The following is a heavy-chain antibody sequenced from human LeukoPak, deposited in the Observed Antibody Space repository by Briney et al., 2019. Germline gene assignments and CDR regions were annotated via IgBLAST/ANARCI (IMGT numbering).Heavy chain of an antibody. CDR3: AKDEQYCSGGSCQFYFDY. V-gene: IGHV3-23*01. J-gene: IGHJ4*02. Sequence: GGSLRLSCAASGFTFSNYSMNWVRQAPGKGLEWVSAISGSGGSTYYADSVKGRFTISRDNSKNTLYLQMNSLRAEDTAVYYCAKDEQYCSGGSCQFYFDYWGQGTLVTVSS. D-gene: IGHD2-15*01. CDR1: GFTFSNYS. CDR2: ISGSGGST.